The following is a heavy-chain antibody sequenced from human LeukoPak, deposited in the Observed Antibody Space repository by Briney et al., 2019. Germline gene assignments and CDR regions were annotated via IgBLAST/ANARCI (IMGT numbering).Heavy chain of an antibody. CDR2: INNDGDST. V-gene: IGHV3-23*01. Sequence: QCGGSLRLSCAASGFSFKSYAMSWVRQAPGKGLEWVSAINNDGDSTYSADSVKGRFTVSRDNSKNTLYLQMNSLRAEDAAVYYCARRVAGSYHDAFDIWGQGTMVTVSS. J-gene: IGHJ3*02. CDR3: ARRVAGSYHDAFDI. CDR1: GFSFKSYA. D-gene: IGHD1-26*01.